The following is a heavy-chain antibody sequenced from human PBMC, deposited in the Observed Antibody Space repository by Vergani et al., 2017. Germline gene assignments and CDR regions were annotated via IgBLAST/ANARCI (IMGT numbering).Heavy chain of an antibody. J-gene: IGHJ4*02. CDR1: GYSFTSYW. V-gene: IGHV5-10-1*03. CDR3: ARTPPIHCSGGSCYSG. Sequence: EVQLVQSGAEVKKPGESLRISCKGSGYSFTSYWISWVRQMPGKGLEWMGRIDPSDSYTNYSPSFQGHGTISADKSISTAYLQWSSLKASDTAMYYCARTPPIHCSGGSCYSGWGQGTLVTVSS. CDR2: IDPSDSYT. D-gene: IGHD2-15*01.